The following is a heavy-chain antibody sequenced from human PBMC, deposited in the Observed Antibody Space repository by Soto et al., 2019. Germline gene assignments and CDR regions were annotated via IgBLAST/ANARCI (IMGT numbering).Heavy chain of an antibody. CDR3: ARHVGNSPPGS. D-gene: IGHD1-26*01. CDR1: GGSISSSNYH. Sequence: QLQLQESGPGLVKPSETLSLTCTVSGGSISSSNYHWGWIRQPPGKGLEWIGSMYYSGSTYYNPSLKIXXTXSXXTSKNQFSLTLTSVTAADTAVYHRARHVGNSPPGSWGQGTLVTVSS. J-gene: IGHJ4*02. CDR2: MYYSGST. V-gene: IGHV4-39*01.